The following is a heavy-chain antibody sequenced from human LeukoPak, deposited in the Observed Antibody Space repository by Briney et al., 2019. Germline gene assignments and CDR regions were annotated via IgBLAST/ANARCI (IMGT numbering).Heavy chain of an antibody. V-gene: IGHV4-34*01. CDR2: INHSGST. CDR1: GGSFSGYY. J-gene: IGHJ6*03. CDR3: AREGGSAGYYYYMDV. D-gene: IGHD5-12*01. Sequence: ASETLSLTCAVYGGSFSGYYWSWIRQPPGKGLEWIGEINHSGSTNYNPSLKSRVTISVDKSKNQFSLKLSSVTAADTAVYYCAREGGSAGYYYYMDVWGKGTTVTVSS.